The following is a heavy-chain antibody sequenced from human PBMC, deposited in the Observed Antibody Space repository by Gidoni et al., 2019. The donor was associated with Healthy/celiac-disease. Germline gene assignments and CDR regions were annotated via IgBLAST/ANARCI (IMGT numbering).Heavy chain of an antibody. J-gene: IGHJ4*02. CDR2: ISSSSSYI. CDR1: GFTFSSYS. V-gene: IGHV3-21*01. D-gene: IGHD1-26*01. CDR3: ARDLEWEQKVFDY. Sequence: EVQLVESGGGLVKPGGSLRLSCAASGFTFSSYSMNWVRQAPGKGLEWVSSISSSSSYIYYADSVKGRFTISRDNAKNSLYLQMNSLRAEDTAVYYCARDLEWEQKVFDYWGQGTLVTVSS.